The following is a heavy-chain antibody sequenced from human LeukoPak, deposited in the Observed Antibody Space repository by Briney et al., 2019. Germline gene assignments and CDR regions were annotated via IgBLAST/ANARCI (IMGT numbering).Heavy chain of an antibody. Sequence: ASVKVSCKASGGTFSSYAISWVRQAPGQGLEWMGGIIPIFGTANYAQKFQGRVTMTRNTSISTAYMELSSLRSEDTAVYYCAVVVAATLVYWGQGTLVTVSS. CDR2: IIPIFGTA. CDR3: AVVVAATLVY. CDR1: GGTFSSYA. V-gene: IGHV1-69*05. J-gene: IGHJ4*02. D-gene: IGHD2-15*01.